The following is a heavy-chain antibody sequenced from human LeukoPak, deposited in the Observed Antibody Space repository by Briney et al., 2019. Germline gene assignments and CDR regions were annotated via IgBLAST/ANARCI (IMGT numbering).Heavy chain of an antibody. CDR2: ISAYNGNT. CDR1: GYTFTSYG. Sequence: ASVKVSCKPSGYTFTSYGISWVRQAPGQGLEWMGWISAYNGNTNYAQKLQGRVTMTTDTSTSTAYMELRGLRSDDTAVYYCARAVLLWFGESQNYGMDVWGKGTTVTVSS. D-gene: IGHD3-10*01. J-gene: IGHJ6*04. CDR3: ARAVLLWFGESQNYGMDV. V-gene: IGHV1-18*04.